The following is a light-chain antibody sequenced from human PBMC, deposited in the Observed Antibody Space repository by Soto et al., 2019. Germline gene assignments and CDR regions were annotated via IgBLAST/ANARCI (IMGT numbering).Light chain of an antibody. CDR3: QQRNKWPLT. V-gene: IGKV3-11*01. J-gene: IGKJ4*01. CDR2: DAS. CDR1: QSVSRY. Sequence: EIVLTQSPATLSLSPGERATLSCRASQSVSRYLAWYQQNPGQAPRLLIYDASNRATGIPARFSGSGSGTDVTLTISSLEPEYSAVYYCQQRNKWPLTFGGGTKVEIK.